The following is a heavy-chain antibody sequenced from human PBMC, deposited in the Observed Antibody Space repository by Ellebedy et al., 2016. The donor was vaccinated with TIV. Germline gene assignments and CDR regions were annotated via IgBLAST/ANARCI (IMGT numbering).Heavy chain of an antibody. Sequence: AASVKVSCKASGGTFNSHVVRWVRQAPGQGLEWMGRIIPILDITNYAQNFQGRVTITADKSTSTAYMELSSLRSEDTAVYYCARAPPPRGDRSADAFDIWGQGTMVTVSS. D-gene: IGHD7-27*01. CDR3: ARAPPPRGDRSADAFDI. CDR2: IIPILDIT. V-gene: IGHV1-69*04. J-gene: IGHJ3*02. CDR1: GGTFNSHV.